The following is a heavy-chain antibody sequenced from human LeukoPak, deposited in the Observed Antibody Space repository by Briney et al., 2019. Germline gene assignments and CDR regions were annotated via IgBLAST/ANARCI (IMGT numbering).Heavy chain of an antibody. CDR2: ISAYNGNT. CDR1: GYTFTSYG. D-gene: IGHD3-3*01. V-gene: IGHV1-18*01. Sequence: ASVKVSCKASGYTFTSYGISWVRQAPGQGLEWMGWISAYNGNTNYAQKLQGRVTMTTDTSTSTAYMELRSLRSDDTAVYYCARDTSLRFLEWLPHFDYWGQGTLATVSS. CDR3: ARDTSLRFLEWLPHFDY. J-gene: IGHJ4*02.